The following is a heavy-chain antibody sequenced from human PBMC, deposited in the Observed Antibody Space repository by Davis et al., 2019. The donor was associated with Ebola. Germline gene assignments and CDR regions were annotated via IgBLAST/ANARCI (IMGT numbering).Heavy chain of an antibody. CDR3: ARGQVIVGHPPDH. Sequence: PSETLSLTCTVSGGSISSGGYYWSWIRQHPGKGLEWIGYIYYSGSTYYNPSLKSRVTISVDTSKNQFSLKLSSVTAADTAVYYCARGQVIVGHPPDHWGQGTLVTVSS. V-gene: IGHV4-31*03. CDR1: GGSISSGGYY. D-gene: IGHD1-26*01. J-gene: IGHJ4*02. CDR2: IYYSGST.